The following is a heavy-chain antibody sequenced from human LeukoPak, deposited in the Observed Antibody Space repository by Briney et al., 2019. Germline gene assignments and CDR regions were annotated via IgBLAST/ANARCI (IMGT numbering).Heavy chain of an antibody. CDR1: GFTFSSYA. CDR2: ISGSGGST. J-gene: IGHJ6*02. Sequence: GGSLRLSCAASGFTFSSYAMSWVRQAPGKGLEWVSTISGSGGSTYYAGSVKGRFTISRDNSKNTLYLQMNSLRAEDTAVYYCAKDRRYCSGGSCYSGYYYVMDVWGQGTTVTVSS. V-gene: IGHV3-23*01. CDR3: AKDRRYCSGGSCYSGYYYVMDV. D-gene: IGHD2-15*01.